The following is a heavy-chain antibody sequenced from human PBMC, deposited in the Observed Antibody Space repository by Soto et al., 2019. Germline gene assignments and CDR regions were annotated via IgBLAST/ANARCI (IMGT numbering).Heavy chain of an antibody. CDR3: AREGEDIVTLPTPHPNWFDP. CDR1: GGSFSGYY. CDR2: INHSGST. J-gene: IGHJ5*02. D-gene: IGHD2-15*01. V-gene: IGHV4-34*01. Sequence: SETLSLTCAVYGGSFSGYYWSWIRQPPGKGLEWIGEINHSGSTNYNPSLKSRVTISVDTSKNQFSLKLSSVTAADTAVYYCAREGEDIVTLPTPHPNWFDPWGQGTLVTVS.